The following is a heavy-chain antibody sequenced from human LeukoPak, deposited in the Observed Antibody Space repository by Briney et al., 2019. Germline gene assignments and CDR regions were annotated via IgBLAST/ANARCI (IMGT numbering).Heavy chain of an antibody. J-gene: IGHJ4*02. V-gene: IGHV3-7*01. CDR3: ARGGKELWFGTYYFDF. D-gene: IGHD3-10*01. CDR2: IKQDGSEK. CDR1: GFTFSSYW. Sequence: GGSLRLSCAASGFTFSSYWMSWVRQAPGKGLEWVANIKQDGSEKYYGDSVKGRFTISRDNSKNTVYLQMNSLRAEDTAVYYCARGGKELWFGTYYFDFWGQGTLVTVSS.